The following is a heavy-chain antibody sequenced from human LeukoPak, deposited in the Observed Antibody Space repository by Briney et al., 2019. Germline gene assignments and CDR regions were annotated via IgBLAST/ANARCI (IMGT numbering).Heavy chain of an antibody. V-gene: IGHV3-23*01. J-gene: IGHJ4*02. CDR1: GFTFSNYA. D-gene: IGHD3-22*01. CDR2: ISGSGGST. CDR3: AKGSGYYPEGSDY. Sequence: GGSLRLSCAASGFTFSNYAMSWVRQAPGKGLEWVSCISGSGGSTYYADSVKGRLTISRDNSKNTLYLQMNSLRAEDTAVYYCAKGSGYYPEGSDYWGQGTLVAVSS.